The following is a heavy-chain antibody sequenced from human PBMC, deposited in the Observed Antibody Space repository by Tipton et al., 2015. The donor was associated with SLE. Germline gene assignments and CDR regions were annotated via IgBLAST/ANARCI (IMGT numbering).Heavy chain of an antibody. CDR2: IYTSGST. V-gene: IGHV4-61*02. CDR1: GGSISSGSYY. Sequence: LRLSCTVSGGSISSGSYYWSWIRQPAGKGLEWIGRIYTSGSTNYNPSLKSRVTISVDTAKNQFSLKLSSVTAADTAVYYCARDLSGFDPWGQGTLVPVSS. CDR3: ARDLSGFDP. J-gene: IGHJ5*02. D-gene: IGHD3-16*02.